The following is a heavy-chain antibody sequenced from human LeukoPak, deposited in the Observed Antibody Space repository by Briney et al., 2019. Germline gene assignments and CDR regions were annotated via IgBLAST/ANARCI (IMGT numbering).Heavy chain of an antibody. CDR1: GYTFTSYG. D-gene: IGHD2-2*02. CDR2: IIPIFGTA. J-gene: IGHJ3*02. CDR3: ARPQYCSSTSCYTSFAFDI. Sequence: SVKVSCKASGYTFTSYGISWVRQAPGQGLEWMGGIIPIFGTANYAQKFQGRVTITADESTGTAYMELSSLRSEDTAVYYCARPQYCSSTSCYTSFAFDIWGQGTMVTVSS. V-gene: IGHV1-69*13.